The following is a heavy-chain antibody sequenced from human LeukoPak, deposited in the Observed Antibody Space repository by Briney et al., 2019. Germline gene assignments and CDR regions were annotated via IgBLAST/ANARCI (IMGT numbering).Heavy chain of an antibody. Sequence: PGGSLRLSCAASGFTFSSYSMNWVRQAPGKGLEWVSAISGSGGSTYYADSVKGRFTISRDNSKNTLYLQMNSLRAEDTAVYYCAKITYYDILTGYLVAPYFDYWGQGTLVTVSS. CDR3: AKITYYDILTGYLVAPYFDY. J-gene: IGHJ4*02. D-gene: IGHD3-9*01. V-gene: IGHV3-23*01. CDR1: GFTFSSYS. CDR2: ISGSGGST.